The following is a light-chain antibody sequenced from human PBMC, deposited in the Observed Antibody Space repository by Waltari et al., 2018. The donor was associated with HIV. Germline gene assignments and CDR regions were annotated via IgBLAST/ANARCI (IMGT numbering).Light chain of an antibody. CDR3: ASWDDSLNGPV. V-gene: IGLV1-44*01. J-gene: IGLJ2*01. CDR2: GKN. CDR1: TSNIGRNT. Sequence: QSVLPQPPSASGPPEQRVTISCSGSTSNIGRNTVSWFQQFPGTAPKVLTYGKNQRPSGVPDRFSGSKSGTSASLAISGLQSEDEADYYCASWDDSLNGPVFGGGTKLTVV.